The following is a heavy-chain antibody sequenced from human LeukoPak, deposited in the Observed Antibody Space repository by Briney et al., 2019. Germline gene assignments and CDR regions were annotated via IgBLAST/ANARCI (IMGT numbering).Heavy chain of an antibody. CDR1: GFTFSNYA. D-gene: IGHD1-7*01. V-gene: IGHV3-23*01. CDR2: ISARDGRT. CDR3: AKDADNWKYGADY. J-gene: IGHJ4*02. Sequence: GGSLRLSCAASGFTFSNYAMSWVRQAPGKGLQWVSTISARDGRTYYAASVKGRFTISRDNSKNTLFLQMNSLRTDDTAVYYCAKDADNWKYGADYWGQGTLVTVSS.